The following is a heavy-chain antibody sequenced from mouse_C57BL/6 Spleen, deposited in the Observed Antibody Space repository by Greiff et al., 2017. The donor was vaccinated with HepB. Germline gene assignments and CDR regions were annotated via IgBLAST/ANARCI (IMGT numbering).Heavy chain of an antibody. D-gene: IGHD1-1*01. Sequence: VQLQQSGTELVKPGASVKLSCKASGYTFTSYWMHWVKQRPGQGLEWIGNINPSNGGNNYNEKFKSKATLTVDKSSSTAYMQLSSLTSEDSAVYYCARGHYSYAMDYGGQGTSVTVSS. CDR3: ARGHYSYAMDY. V-gene: IGHV1-53*01. CDR2: INPSNGGN. J-gene: IGHJ4*01. CDR1: GYTFTSYW.